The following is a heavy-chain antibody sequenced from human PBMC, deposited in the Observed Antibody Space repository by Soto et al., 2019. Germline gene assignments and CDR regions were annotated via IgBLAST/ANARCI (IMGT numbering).Heavy chain of an antibody. J-gene: IGHJ5*02. D-gene: IGHD4-17*01. CDR3: ARGIKYGAYSRWFDP. Sequence: QVQLVQSGAEVKKPGASVKVSCKASGYTFTSYDINWVRQDTGQGLEYLGWMNPNSGNTAYVQKFQGRVTMTWATSITTAYMELSSLRSEDTAVYFCARGIKYGAYSRWFDPWGQGTLVTVSS. CDR2: MNPNSGNT. CDR1: GYTFTSYD. V-gene: IGHV1-8*01.